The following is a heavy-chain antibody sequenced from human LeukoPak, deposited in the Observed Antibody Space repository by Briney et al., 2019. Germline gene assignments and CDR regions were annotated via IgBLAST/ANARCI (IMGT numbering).Heavy chain of an antibody. CDR2: IYYSGST. CDR3: ARRSLYGSGSYFGFDP. CDR1: GGSISSSSYY. Sequence: SETLSLTCTVSGGSISSSSYYWGWIRQPPGKGLEWIGSIYYSGSTYYNPSLKSRVTISVDTSKNQFSLKLSSVTAADTAVYYCARRSLYGSGSYFGFDPWGQGTLVTVSS. D-gene: IGHD3-10*01. V-gene: IGHV4-39*01. J-gene: IGHJ5*02.